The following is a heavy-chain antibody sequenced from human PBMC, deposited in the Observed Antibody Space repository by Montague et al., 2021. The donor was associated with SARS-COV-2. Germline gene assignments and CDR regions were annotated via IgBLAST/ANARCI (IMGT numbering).Heavy chain of an antibody. CDR3: AKGYHYDTSGYLHPFDY. Sequence: SLRLSCAASGFTFRSYGMSWVRQAPGKGLEWVSGITGSGGSTYYADSVKGRFTISRDNSKNTLYLQMNSLRAEDTAVYYCAKGYHYDTSGYLHPFDYWGQGTLATVSS. CDR1: GFTFRSYG. D-gene: IGHD3-22*01. CDR2: ITGSGGST. J-gene: IGHJ4*02. V-gene: IGHV3-23*01.